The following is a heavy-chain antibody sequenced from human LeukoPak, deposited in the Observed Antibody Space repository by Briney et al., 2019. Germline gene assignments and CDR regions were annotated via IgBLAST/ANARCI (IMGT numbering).Heavy chain of an antibody. CDR2: ISSSGSTI. Sequence: GASLRLSCAASGFTFSDYYMSWIRQAPGKGLEWVSYISSSGSTIYYADSVKGRFTISRDNAKNSLYLQMNSLRAEDTAVYYCAREERYFDRNWFDPWGQGTLVTVSS. J-gene: IGHJ5*02. CDR1: GFTFSDYY. CDR3: AREERYFDRNWFDP. V-gene: IGHV3-11*01. D-gene: IGHD3-9*01.